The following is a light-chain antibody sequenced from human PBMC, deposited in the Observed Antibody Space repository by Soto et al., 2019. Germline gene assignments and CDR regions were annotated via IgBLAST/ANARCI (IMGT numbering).Light chain of an antibody. J-gene: IGKJ2*01. CDR1: QSVNSSY. V-gene: IGKV3-20*01. Sequence: EIVLTQSPGTLSLSPEERATLSCRASQSVNSSYLAWYQQKPGQAPMLLIYGASSRATGIPDRFSGSGSGTDFTLTISRLEPEDFAVYYCQQYASSPRVYTFGQGTRLEIK. CDR2: GAS. CDR3: QQYASSPRVYT.